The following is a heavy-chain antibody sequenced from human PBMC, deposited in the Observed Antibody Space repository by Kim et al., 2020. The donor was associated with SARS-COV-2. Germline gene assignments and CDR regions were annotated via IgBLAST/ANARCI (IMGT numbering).Heavy chain of an antibody. D-gene: IGHD2-8*01. CDR3: ARDLDANGVWRYYYYGMDV. Sequence: RFTIYRDNSKNTLYLQMNSLRAEDTAVYYCARDLDANGVWRYYYYGMDVWGQGTTVTVSS. J-gene: IGHJ6*02. V-gene: IGHV3-30*07.